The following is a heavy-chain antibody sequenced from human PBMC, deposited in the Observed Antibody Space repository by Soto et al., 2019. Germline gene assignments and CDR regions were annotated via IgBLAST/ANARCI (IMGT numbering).Heavy chain of an antibody. J-gene: IGHJ4*02. Sequence: EVQLVGSGGGLVQPGGSLRLSCAASGFTFSNYLMHWVRQGPGKGLVWVSRIDSDGSDTIYADSVKGRFTISRDNAKNTLFLQMHSLRAEDMGVYYCARDGYIGFDYWGQGTLVTVSS. V-gene: IGHV3-74*01. CDR1: GFTFSNYL. CDR3: ARDGYIGFDY. D-gene: IGHD5-12*01. CDR2: IDSDGSDT.